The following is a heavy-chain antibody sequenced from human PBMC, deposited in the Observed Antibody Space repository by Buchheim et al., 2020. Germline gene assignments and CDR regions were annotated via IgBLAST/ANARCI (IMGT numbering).Heavy chain of an antibody. D-gene: IGHD1-26*01. V-gene: IGHV3-48*03. CDR3: TRGDRRDTKWYYGMDV. J-gene: IGHJ6*02. CDR1: GFTFSSYE. CDR2: ISHGGSTI. Sequence: EVQLVESGGGLVQPGGSLRLSCAASGFTFSSYEMSWVRQAPGKGLEWVSYISHGGSTIYYADSVKGRFTISRDNAKNSLYLQLNSLRAADSSVDYCTRGDRRDTKWYYGMDVWGQGTT.